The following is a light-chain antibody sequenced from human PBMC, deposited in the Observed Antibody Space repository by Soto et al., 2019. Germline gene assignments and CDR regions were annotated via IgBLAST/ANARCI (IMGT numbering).Light chain of an antibody. J-gene: IGLJ1*01. V-gene: IGLV2-14*01. CDR3: SSYTSSSTLPYV. Sequence: QSVLTQPASVPGSPGQSITISCTGTSSDVCGYNYVSWYQQHPGKAPKLMIYDVSNRPSGVSNRFSGSKSGNTASLTISGLQAEDEADYYCSSYTSSSTLPYVFGTGTKVTVL. CDR2: DVS. CDR1: SSDVCGYNY.